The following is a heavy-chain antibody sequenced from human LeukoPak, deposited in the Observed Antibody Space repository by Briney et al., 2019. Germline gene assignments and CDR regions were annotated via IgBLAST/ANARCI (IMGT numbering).Heavy chain of an antibody. CDR2: IYYSGST. V-gene: IGHV4-30-4*08. CDR1: GGSISSGDYY. J-gene: IGHJ4*02. Sequence: PSQTLSLTCTVSGGSISSGDYYWSWIRQPPGKGLEWIGYIYYSGSTYYNPSLKSRVTISGDTSKNQFSLKLSSVTAADTAVYYCARNMVRGVKAIDYWGQGTLVTVSS. CDR3: ARNMVRGVKAIDY. D-gene: IGHD3-10*01.